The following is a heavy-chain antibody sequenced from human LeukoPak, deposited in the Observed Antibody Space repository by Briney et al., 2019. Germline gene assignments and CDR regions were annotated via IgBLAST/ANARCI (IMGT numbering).Heavy chain of an antibody. CDR1: GFTFSNAW. Sequence: GGSLRLSCAASGFTFSNAWMSWVRQAPGKGLEWVSAISGSGGSTYYADSVKGRFTISRDNSKNTLYLQMNSLRAEDTAVYYCARGMVRGVIIGFDYWGQGTLVTVSS. D-gene: IGHD3-10*01. V-gene: IGHV3-23*01. CDR3: ARGMVRGVIIGFDY. CDR2: ISGSGGST. J-gene: IGHJ4*02.